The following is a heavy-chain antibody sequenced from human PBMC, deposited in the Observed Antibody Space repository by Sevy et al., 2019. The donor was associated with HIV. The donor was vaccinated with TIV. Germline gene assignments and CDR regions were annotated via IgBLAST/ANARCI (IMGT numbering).Heavy chain of an antibody. Sequence: SETLSLTCTVSGGSINTGGYYWSWIRQHPGKGLEWIGYIYRSGSAFYNPSLESRVTISVDTSKNQFSLKLSSVTAADRAVYYCATHPNYYDSTGFPHGPNIWGQGTMVTVSS. CDR1: GGSINTGGYY. J-gene: IGHJ3*02. CDR3: ATHPNYYDSTGFPHGPNI. CDR2: IYRSGSA. D-gene: IGHD3-22*01. V-gene: IGHV4-31*03.